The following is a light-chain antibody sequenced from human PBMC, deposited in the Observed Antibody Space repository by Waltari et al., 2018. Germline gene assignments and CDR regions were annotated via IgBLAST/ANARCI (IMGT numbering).Light chain of an antibody. CDR1: QSLVNSDGNTY. V-gene: IGKV2-30*01. Sequence: DVVMTQSPLSLPVTLGQPASISCTSSQSLVNSDGNTYLNWFQQRPGQSPRSLIYKVSNRDSGVPDRFSGSGSGTDFTLKIIRVEAEDVGFYYCMQGTYWPYTFGQGTKLEIE. CDR2: KVS. J-gene: IGKJ2*01. CDR3: MQGTYWPYT.